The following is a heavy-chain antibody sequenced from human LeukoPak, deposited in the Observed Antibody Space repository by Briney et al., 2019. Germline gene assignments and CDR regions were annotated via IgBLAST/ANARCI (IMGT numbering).Heavy chain of an antibody. CDR2: FYYTGST. J-gene: IGHJ3*02. V-gene: IGHV4-39*01. D-gene: IGHD5-12*01. CDR3: ARHSRSGYGDYESAFDI. Sequence: PSETPSLTCIVSGGSISSSGYYWDWIRQPPGKGLEWIGNFYYTGSTYYNTSLKSRITISVNTSKNQFSLKLRSVTAADTAVYYCARHSRSGYGDYESAFDIWGQGTMVTVSS. CDR1: GGSISSSGYY.